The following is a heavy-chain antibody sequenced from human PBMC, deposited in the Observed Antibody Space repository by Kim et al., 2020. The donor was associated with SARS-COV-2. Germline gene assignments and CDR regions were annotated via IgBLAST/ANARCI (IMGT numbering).Heavy chain of an antibody. CDR3: ARETAAAGKTFDY. V-gene: IGHV1-46*01. CDR2: ITPTGGSV. J-gene: IGHJ4*02. D-gene: IGHD6-13*01. CDR1: GYTFTNYY. Sequence: ASVKVSCKTSGYTFTNYYMHWVRQAPGQGLQWVGLITPTGGSVTNTQRFPGRVTMTRDTSTSTVFMDLSNLRSDDTAVYYCARETAAAGKTFDYRGQGTL.